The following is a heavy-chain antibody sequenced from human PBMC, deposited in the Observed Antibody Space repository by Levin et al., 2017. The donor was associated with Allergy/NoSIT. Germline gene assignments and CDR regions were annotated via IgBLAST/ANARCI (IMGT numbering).Heavy chain of an antibody. Sequence: GGSLRLSCAASGFTFSSYAMNWVRQAPGKGLEWVSYIRPGSDAAHYADSVTGRFTISRDNAKNSLYLEMNSLRDEDTAVYYCGRDGHYDSSGFRDDACELWGQGTMVTVSS. CDR2: IRPGSDAA. V-gene: IGHV3-48*02. CDR1: GFTFSSYA. J-gene: IGHJ3*01. D-gene: IGHD3-22*01. CDR3: GRDGHYDSSGFRDDACEL.